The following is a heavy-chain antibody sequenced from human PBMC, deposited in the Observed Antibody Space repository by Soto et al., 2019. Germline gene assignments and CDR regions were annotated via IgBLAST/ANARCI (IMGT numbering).Heavy chain of an antibody. CDR3: ARENPTMITFGGVIID. CDR1: GFTVSSNY. V-gene: IGHV3-66*01. J-gene: IGHJ4*02. D-gene: IGHD3-16*02. Sequence: GGSLRHSCAASGFTVSSNYMSWVRQAPGKGLEWVSVIYSGGSTYYADSVKGRFTISRDNSKNTLYLQMNSLRAEDTAVYYCARENPTMITFGGVIIDWGQGTLVTVSS. CDR2: IYSGGST.